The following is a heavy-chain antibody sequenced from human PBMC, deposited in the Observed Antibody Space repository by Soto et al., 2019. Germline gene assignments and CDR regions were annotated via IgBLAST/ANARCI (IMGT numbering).Heavy chain of an antibody. CDR2: ISAYNGNT. CDR3: ARVRLKTYDSRVPPDYGMDV. J-gene: IGHJ6*02. Sequence: ASEKVSCKASGYTFTSYGISWVRQAPGQGLEWMGWISAYNGNTNYAQKLQGRVTMTTDTSTSTAYMELRSLRSDDTAVYYCARVRLKTYDSRVPPDYGMDVWGQGTTVTVSS. CDR1: GYTFTSYG. V-gene: IGHV1-18*01. D-gene: IGHD3-22*01.